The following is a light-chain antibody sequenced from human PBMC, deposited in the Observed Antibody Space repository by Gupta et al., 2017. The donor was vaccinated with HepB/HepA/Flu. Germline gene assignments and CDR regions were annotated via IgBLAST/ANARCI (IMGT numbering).Light chain of an antibody. V-gene: IGLV3-1*01. CDR3: QVWDRGSAKIV. Sequence: SYELTQPASVSVPPGQTATITCSGDKLDNKYVCWYQKRPGQSPVPVIYQSFNRPSGIPERFSGSSSGNTATLTISGTQAMDEADYYCQVWDRGSAKIVFGGGTKLTVL. CDR1: KLDNKY. J-gene: IGLJ2*01. CDR2: QSF.